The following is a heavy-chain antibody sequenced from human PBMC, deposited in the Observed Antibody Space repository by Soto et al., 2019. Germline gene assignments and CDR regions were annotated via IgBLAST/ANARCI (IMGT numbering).Heavy chain of an antibody. V-gene: IGHV3-23*01. J-gene: IGHJ4*02. D-gene: IGHD1-26*01. CDR3: TRGQKWELPLEY. Sequence: EVQVLESGGSLVQPGGSLRLSCAASGFTFSSYAMSWVRQAPGKGLEWVSAINIGGVKTYYADSVKGRFSISTDNSKNTLYLQMNSLRDEDTAIYYCTRGQKWELPLEYWGQGTLVTVSS. CDR2: INIGGVKT. CDR1: GFTFSSYA.